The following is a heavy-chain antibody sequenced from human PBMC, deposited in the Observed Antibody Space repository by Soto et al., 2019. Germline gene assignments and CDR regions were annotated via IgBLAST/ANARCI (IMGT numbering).Heavy chain of an antibody. J-gene: IGHJ5*02. Sequence: ASVKVSCKASGYTFTSYGISWVRQAPGQGLEWMGWISAYNGNTNYAQKLQGRVTMTTDTSTSTAYMELRSLRSDDTAVYYCARDPGSSSLKPDFGGSSWFDPWGQGTLVTVSS. V-gene: IGHV1-18*01. CDR1: GYTFTSYG. D-gene: IGHD3-16*01. CDR2: ISAYNGNT. CDR3: ARDPGSSSLKPDFGGSSWFDP.